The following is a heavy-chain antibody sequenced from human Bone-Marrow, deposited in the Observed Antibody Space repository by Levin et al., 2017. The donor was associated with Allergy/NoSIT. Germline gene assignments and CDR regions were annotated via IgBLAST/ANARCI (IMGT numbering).Heavy chain of an antibody. V-gene: IGHV4-39*01. Sequence: PSETLSLTCTVSGGSIITSGVYWGWVRQPPGKGLEWIGLVFHSGSTYYNPSLKSRVTMSVDTSRSQFSLRLSSVTAADTAVYYCARLNYFDTYGYFSWGQGTLVTVSS. D-gene: IGHD3-22*01. CDR2: VFHSGST. CDR3: ARLNYFDTYGYFS. CDR1: GGSIITSGVY. J-gene: IGHJ5*02.